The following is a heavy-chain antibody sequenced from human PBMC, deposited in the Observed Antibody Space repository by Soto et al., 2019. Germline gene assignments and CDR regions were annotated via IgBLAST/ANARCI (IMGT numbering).Heavy chain of an antibody. CDR2: ISWDGGST. CDR3: AKDIGCSSTSCYERGWFDP. CDR1: GFTFDDYT. V-gene: IGHV3-43*01. D-gene: IGHD2-2*01. Sequence: GGSLRLSCAASGFTFDDYTMHWVRRAPGKGLEWVSLISWDGGSTYYADSVKGRFTISRDNSKNSLYLQMNSLRTEDTALYYCAKDIGCSSTSCYERGWFDPWGQGTLVTVSS. J-gene: IGHJ5*02.